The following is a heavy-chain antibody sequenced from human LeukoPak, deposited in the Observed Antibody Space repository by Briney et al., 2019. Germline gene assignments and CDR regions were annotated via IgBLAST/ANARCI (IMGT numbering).Heavy chain of an antibody. J-gene: IGHJ4*02. Sequence: SETLSLTCTVSGGSIGSYYWSWIRQPPGKGLEWIGYIYYSGSTNYNPSLKSRVTISVDTSKNQFSLKLSSVTAADTAVYYCARRGDGSGSYYNGLFDYWGQGTLVTVSS. CDR2: IYYSGST. CDR1: GGSIGSYY. CDR3: ARRGDGSGSYYNGLFDY. D-gene: IGHD3-10*01. V-gene: IGHV4-59*01.